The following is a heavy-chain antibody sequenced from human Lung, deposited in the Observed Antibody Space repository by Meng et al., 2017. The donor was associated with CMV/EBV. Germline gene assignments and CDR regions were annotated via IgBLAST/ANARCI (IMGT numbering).Heavy chain of an antibody. CDR2: VVYSGTT. V-gene: IGHV4-39*01. D-gene: IGHD1-14*01. CDR3: ARHHHSPTFDY. CDR1: GGSISSSSYS. J-gene: IGHJ4*02. Sequence: HLQLRGPGPGLVKPSETLSLTCTVSGGSISSSSYSWAWIRQPPGEGLEWIGSVVYSGTTYYTSSLKSRVSISVDTSKNQFSLKLSSVTAADTAVYYCARHHHSPTFDYWGQGTLVTVSS.